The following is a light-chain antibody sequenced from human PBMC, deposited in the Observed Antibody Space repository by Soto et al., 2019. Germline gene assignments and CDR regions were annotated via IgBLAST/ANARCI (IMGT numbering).Light chain of an antibody. CDR2: GNS. Sequence: QAVVTQPPSVSGAPGPRVTISCTGNSSNIGAGYDVHWYQQLPGTAPKLLIYGNSNRPSGVPDRVSGSKSGTSASLAITGLQAEDEADYYCQSYDSRREVVFGGGTKLTVL. CDR3: QSYDSRREVV. J-gene: IGLJ2*01. V-gene: IGLV1-40*01. CDR1: SSNIGAGYD.